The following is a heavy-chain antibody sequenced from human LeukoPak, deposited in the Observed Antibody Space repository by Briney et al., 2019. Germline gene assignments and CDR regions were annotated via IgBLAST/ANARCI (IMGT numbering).Heavy chain of an antibody. V-gene: IGHV1-8*03. CDR2: MNPNSGNT. D-gene: IGHD2-2*01. J-gene: IGHJ6*03. CDR1: GCTFTSYD. CDR3: ARAYCSSTSCPSYMDV. Sequence: ASVKVSCKAPGCTFTSYDINWVRQATGQGLEWMGWMNPNSGNTGYAQKFQGRVTITRNTSISTAYMELSSLRSEDTAVYYCARAYCSSTSCPSYMDVWGKGTTVTVSS.